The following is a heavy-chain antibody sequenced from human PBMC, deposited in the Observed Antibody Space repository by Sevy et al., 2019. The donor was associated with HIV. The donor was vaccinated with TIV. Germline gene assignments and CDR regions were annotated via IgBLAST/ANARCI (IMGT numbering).Heavy chain of an antibody. Sequence: SETLSLTCTVSGGSISSYYWSWIRQPAGKGLEWIGRIYTSGSTNYSPSLKSRVTMSVDTSKNQFSLKLSSVTAADTAVYYCARGGTRPGYFDYWGQGTLVTVSS. J-gene: IGHJ4*02. CDR3: ARGGTRPGYFDY. D-gene: IGHD1-1*01. CDR2: IYTSGST. V-gene: IGHV4-4*07. CDR1: GGSISSYY.